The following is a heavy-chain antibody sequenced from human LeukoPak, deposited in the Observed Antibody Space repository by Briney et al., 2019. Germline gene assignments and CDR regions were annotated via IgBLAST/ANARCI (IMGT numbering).Heavy chain of an antibody. CDR2: IIPIFGTA. V-gene: IGHV1-69*13. CDR1: GDTFSSYA. Sequence: ASVKVSCKASGDTFSSYAISWVRQAPGQGLEWMGGIIPIFGTANYAQKFQGRVTITADESTSTAYMELSSLRSEDTAVYYCARVIVGATASYYFDYWGQGTLVTVSS. J-gene: IGHJ4*02. CDR3: ARVIVGATASYYFDY. D-gene: IGHD1-26*01.